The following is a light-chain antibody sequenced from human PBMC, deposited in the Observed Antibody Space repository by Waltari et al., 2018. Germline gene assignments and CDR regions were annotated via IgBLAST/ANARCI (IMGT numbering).Light chain of an antibody. Sequence: SSELTQDPAVSVALGQTVRITCQGDSLRSYYASWYQQKPGQAPVLVIYGKNNRPSGIPDRCSGSSSGNTASLTITGAQAEDEADYYGNSRDSSGNVVFGGGTKLTVL. J-gene: IGLJ2*01. V-gene: IGLV3-19*01. CDR1: SLRSYY. CDR3: NSRDSSGNVV. CDR2: GKN.